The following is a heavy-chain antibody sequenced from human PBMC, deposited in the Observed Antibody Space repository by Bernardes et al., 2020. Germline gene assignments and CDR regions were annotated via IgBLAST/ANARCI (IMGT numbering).Heavy chain of an antibody. D-gene: IGHD2-15*01. J-gene: IGHJ5*02. V-gene: IGHV3-7*01. Sequence: VGSLIRSCAASGFTFRNSWMSWARQTPGPGLEWVATINQDGREKHYVDSVKGRFTISRDNAKNSLYLQMNSLRAEDTAVYYCARDGYCSGGTCGWFDPWGQGTLVTVSS. CDR3: ARDGYCSGGTCGWFDP. CDR1: GFTFRNSW. CDR2: INQDGREK.